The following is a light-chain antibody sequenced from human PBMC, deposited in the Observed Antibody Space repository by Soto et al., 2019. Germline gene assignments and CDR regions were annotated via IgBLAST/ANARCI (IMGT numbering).Light chain of an antibody. J-gene: IGLJ1*01. CDR2: DNN. CDR1: SSNIGSNY. Sequence: HSVLTQPPSVSVAPGQKATISCSGSSSNIGSNYVSWYQQLPGTAPKLLIYDNNKRPSGIPDRFSGSKSGTSATLDITGLQTGDEADYYCGTWDTSLTAYVFGSGTKVTVL. V-gene: IGLV1-51*01. CDR3: GTWDTSLTAYV.